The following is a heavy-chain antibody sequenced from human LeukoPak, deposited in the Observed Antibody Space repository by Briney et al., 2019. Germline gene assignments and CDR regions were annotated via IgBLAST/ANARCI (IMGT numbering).Heavy chain of an antibody. D-gene: IGHD6-13*01. Sequence: GASVKVPCKASGYTFTGYYMHWVRQAPGQGLEWMGWINPNSGGTNYAQKFQGRVTMTRDTSISTAYMELSRLRSDDTAVYYCARPLTAAGTNYYYYGMDVWGQGTTVTVSS. J-gene: IGHJ6*02. V-gene: IGHV1-2*02. CDR3: ARPLTAAGTNYYYYGMDV. CDR2: INPNSGGT. CDR1: GYTFTGYY.